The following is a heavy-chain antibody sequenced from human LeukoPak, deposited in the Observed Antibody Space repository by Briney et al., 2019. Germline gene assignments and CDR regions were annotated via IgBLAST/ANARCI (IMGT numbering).Heavy chain of an antibody. J-gene: IGHJ4*02. CDR1: GFTFSSYW. CDR2: IVGGGETT. Sequence: PGGSLRLSCAASGFTFSSYWMSWVRQAPGKGLEWVSAIVGGGETTFYADSVKGRFTISRDNSKNTLYLQMNSLRAEDTAVYYCAKDREGGRWRPNDYWGQGTLVTVSS. D-gene: IGHD4-23*01. V-gene: IGHV3-23*01. CDR3: AKDREGGRWRPNDY.